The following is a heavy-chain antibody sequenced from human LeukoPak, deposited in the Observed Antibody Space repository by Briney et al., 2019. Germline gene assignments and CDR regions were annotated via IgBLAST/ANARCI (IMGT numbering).Heavy chain of an antibody. CDR1: GFSFSSDS. J-gene: IGHJ3*02. D-gene: IGHD3-16*01. Sequence: GGSLRLSCAASGFSFSSDSMNWVRQAPGKGLEWVSNISSSSSTMYYADSVKGRFTISRDNAKNSLYLQMNSLRDEDTAVYYCARALVAFDIWGQGTMVTVSS. CDR3: ARALVAFDI. V-gene: IGHV3-48*02. CDR2: ISSSSSTM.